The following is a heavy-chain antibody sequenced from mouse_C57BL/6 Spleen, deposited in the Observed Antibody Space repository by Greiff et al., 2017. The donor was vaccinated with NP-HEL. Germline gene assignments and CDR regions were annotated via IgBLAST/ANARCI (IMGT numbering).Heavy chain of an antibody. V-gene: IGHV5-17*01. CDR1: GFTFSDYG. CDR2: ISSGSSTI. Sequence: EVMLVESGGGLVKPGGSLKLSCAASGFTFSDYGMHWVRQAPEKGLEWVAYISSGSSTIYYADTVKGRFTISRDNAKNTLFLQMTSLRSEDTAMYYCARYGYDWTMDYWGQGTSVTVSS. D-gene: IGHD2-2*01. CDR3: ARYGYDWTMDY. J-gene: IGHJ4*01.